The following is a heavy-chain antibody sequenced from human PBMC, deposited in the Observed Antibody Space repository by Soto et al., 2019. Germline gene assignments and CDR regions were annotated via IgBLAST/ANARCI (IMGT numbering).Heavy chain of an antibody. D-gene: IGHD3-9*01. J-gene: IGHJ6*02. CDR3: GRDRRDWLTHYYYYGMDV. V-gene: IGHV1-18*01. CDR1: GYTFTSYG. Sequence: ASVKVSCKASGYTFTSYGISWVRQAPGQGLGWLGWISVYNGTTNFAQKFQGRVTMTTDTSTSTAYMELRSLRSDDTAVFYCGRDRRDWLTHYYYYGMDVWGQGTTVTVSS. CDR2: ISVYNGTT.